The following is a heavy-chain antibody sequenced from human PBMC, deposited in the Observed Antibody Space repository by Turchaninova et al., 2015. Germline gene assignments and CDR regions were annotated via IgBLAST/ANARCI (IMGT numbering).Heavy chain of an antibody. CDR3: VLGVRGLKMAPGGYDY. Sequence: QVQLVESGGDVVQPGRSLRLSCAASGFTFSSYGMNWVRQAPGKGLEWVAVISSDGSTKYYVDSGKGRFTISRDNFKNTVYLQRDSLRAEDTAVYYCVLGVRGLKMAPGGYDYWGQGTLVTVSS. CDR2: ISSDGSTK. CDR1: GFTFSSYG. V-gene: IGHV3-30*03. D-gene: IGHD3-10*01. J-gene: IGHJ4*02.